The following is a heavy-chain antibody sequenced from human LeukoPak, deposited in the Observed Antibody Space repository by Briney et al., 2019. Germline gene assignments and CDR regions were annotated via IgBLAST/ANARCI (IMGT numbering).Heavy chain of an antibody. D-gene: IGHD1-26*01. CDR1: GFTFSSYA. J-gene: IGHJ4*02. CDR2: ISYDGSNK. V-gene: IGHV3-30-3*01. CDR3: ARDPGLYSGSYSMDY. Sequence: GRSLRLSCAASGFTFSSYAMHWVRQAPGKGLEWVAVISYDGSNKYYADSVKGRFTISRDNSKNTLYLQMNSLRAEDTAVYYCARDPGLYSGSYSMDYWGQGTLVTVSS.